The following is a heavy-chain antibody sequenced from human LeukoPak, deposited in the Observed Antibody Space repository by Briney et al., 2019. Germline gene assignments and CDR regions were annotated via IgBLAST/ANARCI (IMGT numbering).Heavy chain of an antibody. V-gene: IGHV3-23*01. D-gene: IGHD6-13*01. CDR2: ISGSGGST. J-gene: IGHJ6*03. Sequence: GGSLRLSCAASGFTFSSYAMSWVRQAPGKGLEWVSAISGSGGSTYYADSVKGRFTISRDNSKNTLYLQMNSLRAEDTAVYYCARDRQSYSSSFNGYYYYMDVWGEGTTVTVSS. CDR1: GFTFSSYA. CDR3: ARDRQSYSSSFNGYYYYMDV.